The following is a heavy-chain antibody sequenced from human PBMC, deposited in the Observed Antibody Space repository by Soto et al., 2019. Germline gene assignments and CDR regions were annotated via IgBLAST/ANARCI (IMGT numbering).Heavy chain of an antibody. V-gene: IGHV4-31*02. Sequence: QVQLQESGPGLVKHSQTLTLTCTVSDDSITGGGYFWTWIRQLPGKGLEWLGSTYYRGNTFYNPSLTSRETIYLDPSQRRVSMRVTAVTAADTAIYFCARGGSWTYHVWGQGTLVIVSS. CDR2: TYYRGNT. CDR3: ARGGSWTYHV. D-gene: IGHD3-10*01. CDR1: DDSITGGGYF. J-gene: IGHJ4*02.